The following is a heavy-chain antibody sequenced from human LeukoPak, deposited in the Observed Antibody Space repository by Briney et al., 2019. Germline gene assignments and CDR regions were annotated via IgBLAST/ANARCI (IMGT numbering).Heavy chain of an antibody. CDR2: INHDGLSA. Sequence: GGSLRLSCATSGFTFTTFWMHWVRQAPGKGLVWVSRINHDGLSANYVDSVKGRFTISRDNAKNSLYLQMSSLRAEDTAVYYCTRVEETATTAAIIRKYSYYYYYMDVWGKGNTVTVSS. V-gene: IGHV3-74*01. CDR3: TRVEETATTAAIIRKYSYYYYYMDV. D-gene: IGHD4-11*01. CDR1: GFTFTTFW. J-gene: IGHJ6*03.